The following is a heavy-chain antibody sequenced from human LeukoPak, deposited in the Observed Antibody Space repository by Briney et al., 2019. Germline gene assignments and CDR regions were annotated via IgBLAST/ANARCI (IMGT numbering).Heavy chain of an antibody. CDR1: GFTFSSYW. CDR2: IKQDGSEK. J-gene: IGHJ4*02. V-gene: IGHV3-7*01. Sequence: GGSLRLSCAASGFTFSSYWMSWVRQAPGKGLEWVANIKQDGSEKYYVDSVKGRFTISRDNAKNSLYLQMNSLRAEDTAVYYCAKDKIVGATHFDYWGQGTLVTVSS. D-gene: IGHD1-26*01. CDR3: AKDKIVGATHFDY.